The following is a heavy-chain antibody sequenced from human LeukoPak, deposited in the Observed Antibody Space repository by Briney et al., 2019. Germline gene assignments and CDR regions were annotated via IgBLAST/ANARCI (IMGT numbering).Heavy chain of an antibody. J-gene: IGHJ5*02. Sequence: SETLSLTCTVYGGSFSGYYWSWIRQPPGKGLKWIGEINHSGSTNYNPSLKSRVTISVDTSKNQFSLKLSSVTAADTAVYYCARGVLRYFDWLLTRNWFDPWGQGTLVTVSS. CDR3: ARGVLRYFDWLLTRNWFDP. V-gene: IGHV4-34*01. CDR2: INHSGST. D-gene: IGHD3-9*01. CDR1: GGSFSGYY.